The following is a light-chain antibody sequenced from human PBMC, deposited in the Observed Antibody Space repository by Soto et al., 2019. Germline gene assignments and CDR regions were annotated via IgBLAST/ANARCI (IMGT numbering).Light chain of an antibody. V-gene: IGKV3-20*01. CDR3: QQYGSSPRT. CDR2: GAS. CDR1: QSGSSSY. Sequence: EIVLTQSPGTLSLSPGERATLSCRASQSGSSSYLAWYQQKPGQAPRLLIYGASSRATGIPDRFSGSGSGTDFTLTISRLEPEDFAVYYCQQYGSSPRTF. J-gene: IGKJ1*01.